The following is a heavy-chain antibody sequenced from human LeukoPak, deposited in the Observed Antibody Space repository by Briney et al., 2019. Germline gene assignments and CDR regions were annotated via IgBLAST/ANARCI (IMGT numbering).Heavy chain of an antibody. CDR1: GGSISSSSYY. Sequence: PSETLSLTCTVSGGSISSSSYYWGWIRQPPGKGLEWIGSIYYSGSTYYNPSLKSRVTISVDTSKNQFSLKLSSVTAADTAVYYCARRGYDSSGYYYLVWGQGTLVTASS. CDR2: IYYSGST. D-gene: IGHD3-22*01. V-gene: IGHV4-39*01. CDR3: ARRGYDSSGYYYLV. J-gene: IGHJ4*02.